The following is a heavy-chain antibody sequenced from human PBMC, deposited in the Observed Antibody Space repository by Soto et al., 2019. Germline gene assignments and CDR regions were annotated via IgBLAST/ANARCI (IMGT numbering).Heavy chain of an antibody. CDR2: ISYDGSNK. CDR3: ARDHHKVPDY. J-gene: IGHJ4*02. CDR1: GFTFSSYA. D-gene: IGHD3-10*01. V-gene: IGHV3-30-3*01. Sequence: GGSLRLSCAASGFTFSSYAMHWVRQAPGKGLEWVAVISYDGSNKYYADSVKGRFTISRDNSKNTLYLQMNSLRAEDTAVYYCARDHHKVPDYWGQGTLVTVSS.